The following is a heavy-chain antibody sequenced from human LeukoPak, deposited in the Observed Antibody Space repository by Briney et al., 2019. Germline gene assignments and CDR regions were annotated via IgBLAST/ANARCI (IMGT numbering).Heavy chain of an antibody. Sequence: GGSLRLSCAASGFTVSSNYMSWVRQAPGKGLEWVSVIYSGGSTYYADSVKGRFTISRDNSKNTLYLQMNSLRAEDTAVYYCARMVRGVTLFPRYYYYYYMDVWGKGTTVTISS. J-gene: IGHJ6*03. CDR1: GFTVSSNY. CDR2: IYSGGST. V-gene: IGHV3-53*01. D-gene: IGHD2-21*02. CDR3: ARMVRGVTLFPRYYYYYYMDV.